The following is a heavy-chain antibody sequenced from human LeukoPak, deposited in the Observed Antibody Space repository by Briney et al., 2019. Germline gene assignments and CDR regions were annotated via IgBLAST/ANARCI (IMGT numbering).Heavy chain of an antibody. CDR3: ARDRSAGPFDY. J-gene: IGHJ4*02. V-gene: IGHV1-69*04. D-gene: IGHD3-10*01. Sequence: GASVKVSRKASGGTFSSYAISWVRQAPGQGLEWMGRIIPILGIANYAQKFQGRVTITADKSTSTAYMELSSLRSEDTAVYYCARDRSAGPFDYWGQGTLVTVSS. CDR1: GGTFSSYA. CDR2: IIPILGIA.